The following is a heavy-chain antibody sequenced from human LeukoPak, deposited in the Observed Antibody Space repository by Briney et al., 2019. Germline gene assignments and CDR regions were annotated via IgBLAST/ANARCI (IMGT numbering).Heavy chain of an antibody. D-gene: IGHD6-19*01. CDR3: ARKGAGTLLRYFDY. J-gene: IGHJ4*02. V-gene: IGHV4-39*01. CDR1: GGSISRSSYY. CDR2: IYDSGST. Sequence: SETLSLTCGVSGGSISRSSYYWGWIRQPPGKGLEWIGCIYDSGSTYYNPSLKSRVTISVDTSKNQFSLNLNSVTAADTAVYYCARKGAGTLLRYFDYWGRGTLVTVSS.